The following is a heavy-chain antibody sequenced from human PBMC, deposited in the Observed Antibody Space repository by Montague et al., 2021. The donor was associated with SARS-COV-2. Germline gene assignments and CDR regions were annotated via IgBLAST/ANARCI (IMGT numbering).Heavy chain of an antibody. V-gene: IGHV3-30*04. CDR2: ISYNGSNT. CDR3: ARELLPLYGMDF. CDR1: GFTLSCYA. D-gene: IGHD3-22*01. J-gene: IGHJ6*02. Sequence: SLRLSCAASGFTLSCYAMHWVRQAPGKGLEWVSVISYNGSNTSYADSVKGRFTISRDNSKNTLYLQMNSLRAEDTAVYYCARELLPLYGMDFWGQGTTVTVSS.